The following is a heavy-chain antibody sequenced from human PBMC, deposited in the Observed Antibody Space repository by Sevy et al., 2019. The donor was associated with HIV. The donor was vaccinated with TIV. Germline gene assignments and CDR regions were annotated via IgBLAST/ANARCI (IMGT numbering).Heavy chain of an antibody. J-gene: IGHJ6*02. D-gene: IGHD2-2*01. CDR2: ISYDGSNK. CDR3: AKDGRYCSSTSCYPIRYYYYGMDV. CDR1: GFTFSSYG. V-gene: IGHV3-30*18. Sequence: GGSLRLSCAASGFTFSSYGMHWVRQAPGKGLEWVAVISYDGSNKYYADSVKGRFTISRDNSKNTLYLQMTSLRAEDTAVYYCAKDGRYCSSTSCYPIRYYYYGMDVWGQGTTVTVSS.